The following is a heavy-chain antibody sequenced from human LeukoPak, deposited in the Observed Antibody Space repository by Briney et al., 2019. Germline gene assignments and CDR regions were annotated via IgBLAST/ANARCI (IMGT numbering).Heavy chain of an antibody. CDR2: IYYSGST. CDR3: ARAGITIFGVVNAFDI. J-gene: IGHJ3*02. Sequence: SQTLSLTCTVSGGSISSGDYYWSWIRQPPGKGLEWIGCIYYSGSTNYNPSLKSRVTISVDTSKNQFSLKLSSVTAADTAVYYCARAGITIFGVVNAFDIWGQGTMVTVSS. V-gene: IGHV4-61*08. CDR1: GGSISSGDYY. D-gene: IGHD3-3*01.